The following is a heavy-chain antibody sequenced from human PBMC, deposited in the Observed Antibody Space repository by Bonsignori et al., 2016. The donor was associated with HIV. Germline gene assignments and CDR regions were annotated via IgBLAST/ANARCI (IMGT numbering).Heavy chain of an antibody. Sequence: WIRQPPGKGLEWIGEINHSGSTNYNPSLKSRVTISVDTSKNQFSLKLSSVTAADTAVYYCARRYYDFWSDPGYFDYWGQGTLVTVSS. V-gene: IGHV4-34*01. CDR3: ARRYYDFWSDPGYFDY. D-gene: IGHD3-3*01. CDR2: INHSGST. J-gene: IGHJ4*02.